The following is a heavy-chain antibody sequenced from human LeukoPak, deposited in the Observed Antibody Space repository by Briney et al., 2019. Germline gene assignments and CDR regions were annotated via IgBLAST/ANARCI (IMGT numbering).Heavy chain of an antibody. D-gene: IGHD2-2*01. CDR3: AKYFASRAFFDF. J-gene: IGHJ5*01. CDR2: INGGGRST. V-gene: IGHV3-23*01. Sequence: GGSLRLSCAASGFTFSNYGMSWVRQTPGKGLEWVSTINGGGRSTYYADSVKGRFTISRDNSKNTLYLQMNSLRAEDTAVYYCAKYFASRAFFDFWGQGTLVTVSS. CDR1: GFTFSNYG.